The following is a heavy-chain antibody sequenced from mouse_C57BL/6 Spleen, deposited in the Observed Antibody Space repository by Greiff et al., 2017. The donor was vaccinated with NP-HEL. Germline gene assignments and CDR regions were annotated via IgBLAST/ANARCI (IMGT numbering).Heavy chain of an antibody. J-gene: IGHJ3*01. Sequence: EVKLMESGPELVKPGDSVKISCKASGYSFTGYFMNWVMQSHGKSLEWIGRINPYNGDTFYNQKFKGKATLTVDKSSSTAHMELRSLTSEDSAGEYWASNDGSRGADWGQGTLVTVSA. CDR1: GYSFTGYF. CDR2: INPYNGDT. V-gene: IGHV1-20*01. CDR3: ASNDGSRGAD. D-gene: IGHD1-1*01.